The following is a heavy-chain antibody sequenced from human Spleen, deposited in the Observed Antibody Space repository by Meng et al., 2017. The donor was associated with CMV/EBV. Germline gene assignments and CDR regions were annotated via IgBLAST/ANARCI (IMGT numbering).Heavy chain of an antibody. V-gene: IGHV1-46*01. CDR1: GYTFTSYY. CDR2: INPSGAGT. D-gene: IGHD2-2*01. CDR3: ASEAGGGVVVPAAISPDAFDI. Sequence: ASVKVSCKASGYTFTSYYMHWVRQAPGQGLEWMGIINPSGAGTIYAQRFQGRVTVTSDTSTSTAYMELSSLRSEDTAVYYCASEAGGGVVVPAAISPDAFDIWGQGTMVTVSS. J-gene: IGHJ3*02.